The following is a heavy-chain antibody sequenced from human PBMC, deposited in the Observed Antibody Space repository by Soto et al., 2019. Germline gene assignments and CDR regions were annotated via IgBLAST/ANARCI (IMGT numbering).Heavy chain of an antibody. Sequence: PGGSLRLSCAASGFTVSSNYMSWVRQAPGKGLEWVSLIYSGGSTYYADSVKGRFTISRDNSKNTLYLQMNSLRAEDTAVYYCAREYCSSTSCLNWFDPWGQGTLVTVSS. CDR1: GFTVSSNY. CDR3: AREYCSSTSCLNWFDP. D-gene: IGHD2-2*01. CDR2: IYSGGST. V-gene: IGHV3-66*01. J-gene: IGHJ5*02.